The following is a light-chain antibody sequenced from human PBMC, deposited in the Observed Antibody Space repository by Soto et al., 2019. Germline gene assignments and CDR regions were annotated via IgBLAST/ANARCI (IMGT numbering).Light chain of an antibody. CDR2: EVS. J-gene: IGLJ2*01. CDR1: SSDVGGYKY. V-gene: IGLV2-14*01. Sequence: QSALTQPASVSGSPGQSITISCIGTSSDVGGYKYVSWYQQHPGKAPKLMIYEVSNRPSGVSNRFSGSKSGNTASLTISGLQAEDEADYYCSSYTSISTLAVFGGGTKLTVL. CDR3: SSYTSISTLAV.